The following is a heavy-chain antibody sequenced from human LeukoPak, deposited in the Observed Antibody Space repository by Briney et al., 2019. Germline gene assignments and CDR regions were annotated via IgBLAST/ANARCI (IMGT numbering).Heavy chain of an antibody. V-gene: IGHV4-39*01. D-gene: IGHD2/OR15-2a*01. CDR1: GGSISSSSYY. J-gene: IGHJ4*02. CDR2: VHHSGSA. CDR3: ARLGFTLSD. Sequence: SETLSLTCTVSGGSISSSSYYWGWIRQPPGKGLEWIGEVHHSGSASYNPSLKSRVTISVDTSKNQFSLNLTSVTATDTAVYYCARLGFTLSDWGQGTLVIVSS.